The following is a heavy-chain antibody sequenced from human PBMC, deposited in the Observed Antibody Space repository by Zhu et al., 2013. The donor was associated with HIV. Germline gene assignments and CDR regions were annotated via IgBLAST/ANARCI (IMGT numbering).Heavy chain of an antibody. J-gene: IGHJ6*02. Sequence: QVQLQESGPGLVKPSETLSLTCAVSGASVSSGRYYWSWIRQPPGKGLEWIGYIYYTGNTKYNPSLKSRVTISVDTSKNQFSLILNSVIAADTAVYYCARGNPYSNYAMDVWGQGTAVTVSS. CDR2: IYYTGNT. CDR1: GASVSSGRYY. CDR3: ARGNPYSNYAMDV. V-gene: IGHV4-61*01.